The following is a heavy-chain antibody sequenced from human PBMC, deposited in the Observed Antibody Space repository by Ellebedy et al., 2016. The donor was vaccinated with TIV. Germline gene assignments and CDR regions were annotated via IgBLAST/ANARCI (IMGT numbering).Heavy chain of an antibody. V-gene: IGHV3-33*08. CDR1: GFTFSRYG. J-gene: IGHJ6*02. CDR3: ARARRLEVVTPYGMDV. Sequence: PGGSLRLSCAASGFTFSRYGMHWVRQAPGKGLEWVAVIWYDGSNKYYADSVKGRFTISRDNSKNTLYLQMNSLRAEDTAVYYCARARRLEVVTPYGMDVWGQGTTVTVSS. CDR2: IWYDGSNK. D-gene: IGHD2-21*02.